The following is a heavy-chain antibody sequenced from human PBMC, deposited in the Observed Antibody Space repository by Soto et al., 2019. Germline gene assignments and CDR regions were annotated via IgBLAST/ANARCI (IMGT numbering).Heavy chain of an antibody. J-gene: IGHJ6*02. Sequence: SVKVSCKASGGTFSSYAISWVRQAPGQGLEWMGGIIPIFGTANYAQKFQGRVTITADESTSTAYMELSSLRPEDTAVYYCARLGYCSSTSCYSVYYYYGMDVWGQGTTVTVSS. CDR1: GGTFSSYA. CDR2: IIPIFGTA. D-gene: IGHD2-2*01. V-gene: IGHV1-69*13. CDR3: ARLGYCSSTSCYSVYYYYGMDV.